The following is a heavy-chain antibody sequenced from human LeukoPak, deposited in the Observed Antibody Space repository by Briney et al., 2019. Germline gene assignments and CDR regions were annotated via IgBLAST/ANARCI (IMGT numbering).Heavy chain of an antibody. D-gene: IGHD6-19*01. J-gene: IGHJ6*02. CDR1: GFTFSSYW. V-gene: IGHV3-7*01. CDR2: IKQDGSEK. CDR3: ARAGETWLSSPYGMDV. Sequence: GGSLRLSCAASGFTFSSYWMSWVRQAPGKGLEWVANIKQDGSEKYYVDSVKGRFTISRDNAKNSLYLQMNSLRAEDTAVYYCARAGETWLSSPYGMDVWGQGTTVTVSS.